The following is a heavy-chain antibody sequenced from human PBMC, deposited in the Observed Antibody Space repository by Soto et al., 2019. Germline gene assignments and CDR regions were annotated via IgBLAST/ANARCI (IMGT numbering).Heavy chain of an antibody. CDR3: AKMTSVTLRGYFDY. J-gene: IGHJ4*02. Sequence: EVLLLESGGGLVQPGGSLRLSCTTSGFSSFAMSWVRQAPGKGLEWVAGISSSGGTTIYADSVKGRFTLSRDNSRDTLVLQMNSLSAEDTATYYCAKMTSVTLRGYFDYWGQGTLGTVSS. CDR2: ISSSGGTT. V-gene: IGHV3-23*01. CDR1: GFSSFA. D-gene: IGHD4-17*01.